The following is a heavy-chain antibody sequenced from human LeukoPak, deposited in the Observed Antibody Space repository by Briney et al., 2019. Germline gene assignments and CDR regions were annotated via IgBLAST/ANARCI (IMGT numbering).Heavy chain of an antibody. D-gene: IGHD3-22*01. CDR3: ASTMIVVVIGYFQH. CDR1: GFTFSSYA. CDR2: ISYDGSNK. J-gene: IGHJ1*01. V-gene: IGHV3-30*04. Sequence: GGSLRLSCAASGFTFSSYAMHWVRQAPGKGLEWVAVISYDGSNKYYADSVKGRFTISRDNSKNTLYLQMNSLRAEDTAVYYCASTMIVVVIGYFQHWGQGTLVTVSS.